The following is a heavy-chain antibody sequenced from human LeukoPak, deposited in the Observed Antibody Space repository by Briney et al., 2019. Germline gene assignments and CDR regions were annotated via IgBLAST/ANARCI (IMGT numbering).Heavy chain of an antibody. D-gene: IGHD6-19*01. V-gene: IGHV3-30-3*01. CDR3: ARDSSSAVAGYYFDY. J-gene: IGHJ4*02. Sequence: GGSLRLSCAASGFTFSSYAMHWVRQAPGKGLEWVAVISYDGSNKYYADSVKGRFTISRDNSKNTLYLQMNSLRAEDTAVYYCARDSSSAVAGYYFDYWGQGTLVTVSS. CDR2: ISYDGSNK. CDR1: GFTFSSYA.